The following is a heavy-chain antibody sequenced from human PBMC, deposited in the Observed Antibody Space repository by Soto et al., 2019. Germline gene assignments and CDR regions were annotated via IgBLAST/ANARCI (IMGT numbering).Heavy chain of an antibody. J-gene: IGHJ3*02. V-gene: IGHV1-18*01. D-gene: IGHD2-15*01. CDR1: GYAFTSFG. CDR2: TVANNGYT. Sequence: QVQLVQSGIEVKNPGASVKVSCKASGYAFTSFGISWVRQAPGQGLEWMGWTVANNGYTKYAQNLQGRVTLITDTSTSTAYMELRSLMYDDTAVYYCARCSGGTCYASYAFDIWRQGTMVTVSS. CDR3: ARCSGGTCYASYAFDI.